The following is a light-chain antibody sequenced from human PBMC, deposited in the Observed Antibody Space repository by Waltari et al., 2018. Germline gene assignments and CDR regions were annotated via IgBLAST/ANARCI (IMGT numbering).Light chain of an antibody. V-gene: IGLV4-69*01. Sequence: QLVLTQSPSASASLGASIKLTCTLSSGHSSNVIAWLQQQPEKGPRYLMTVNSDGSHTRGNEIPDRFSGSSSGAERYLTISSRQSEDEADYYCQTGGHGTWVFGGGTKLTVL. J-gene: IGLJ3*02. CDR3: QTGGHGTWV. CDR2: VNSDGSH. CDR1: SGHSSNV.